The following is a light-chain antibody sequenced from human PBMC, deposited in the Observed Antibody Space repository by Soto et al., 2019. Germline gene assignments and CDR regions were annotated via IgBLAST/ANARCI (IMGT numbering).Light chain of an antibody. CDR3: SSYTGSVII. CDR2: DVS. Sequence: QSVLTQPPSASGSPGQSVTISCTGTSSDIGAYNFVSWYQQHPGKAPKLMIYDVSERPSGVPDRFSGSKSGNTASLTVSGLQAEDEDEYYCSSYTGSVIIFGGGTKLTVL. CDR1: SSDIGAYNF. J-gene: IGLJ2*01. V-gene: IGLV2-8*01.